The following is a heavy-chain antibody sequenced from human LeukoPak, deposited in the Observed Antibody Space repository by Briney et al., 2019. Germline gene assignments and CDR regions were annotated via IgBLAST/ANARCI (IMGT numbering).Heavy chain of an antibody. CDR3: ARDRGFFGEPDSYYAMDV. V-gene: IGHV3-66*01. CDR1: GFSVRSNY. Sequence: GGSLRLSCAASGFSVRSNYMSWVRQAPGKGLEYVSSIETGGSTHYADSVKGRFTISRDTSKNNLYLQMHSLRAEDTAAYYCARDRGFFGEPDSYYAMDVWGQGTTVTVSS. J-gene: IGHJ6*02. CDR2: IETGGST. D-gene: IGHD3-10*01.